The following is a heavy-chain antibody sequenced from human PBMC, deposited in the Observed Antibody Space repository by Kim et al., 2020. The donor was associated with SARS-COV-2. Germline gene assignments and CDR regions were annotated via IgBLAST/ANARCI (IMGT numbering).Heavy chain of an antibody. V-gene: IGHV3-30*18. CDR3: AKVPDWGRYFDWLFRSYIPHFAD. CDR2: ISYDGSNK. CDR1: GFTFSSYG. Sequence: GGSLRLSCAASGFTFSSYGMHWVRQAPGKGLEWVAVISYDGSNKYYADSVKGRFTISRDNSKNTLYLQMNSLRAEDTAVYYCAKVPDWGRYFDWLFRSYIPHFADCGQLTLVTVSS. D-gene: IGHD3-9*01. J-gene: IGHJ4*02.